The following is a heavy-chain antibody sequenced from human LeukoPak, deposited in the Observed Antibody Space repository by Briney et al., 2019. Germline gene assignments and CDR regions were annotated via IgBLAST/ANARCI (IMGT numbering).Heavy chain of an antibody. CDR2: ISLSGSTV. CDR1: GFTFSDYY. D-gene: IGHD5-18*01. CDR3: AGDFTHTAVVIYYYGLDV. Sequence: GGSLRLSCAASGFTFSDYYMSWVRQAPGKGLEWVSYISLSGSTVYYADSVKGRFTISRDNAKNSLYLQMNSLRAEDTAVYYCAGDFTHTAVVIYYYGLDVWGQGTTVTVSS. J-gene: IGHJ6*02. V-gene: IGHV3-11*01.